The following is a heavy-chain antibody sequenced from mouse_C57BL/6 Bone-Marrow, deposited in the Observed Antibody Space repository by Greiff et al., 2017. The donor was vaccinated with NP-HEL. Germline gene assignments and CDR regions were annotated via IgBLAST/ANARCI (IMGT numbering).Heavy chain of an antibody. D-gene: IGHD1-1*01. CDR2: IYPGSGNT. V-gene: IGHV1-66*01. CDR3: ARITTVVAPY. CDR1: GYSFTSYY. J-gene: IGHJ2*01. Sequence: VQLVESGPELVKPGASVKISCKASGYSFTSYYIHWVKQRPGQGLEWIGWIYPGSGNTKYNEKFKGKATLTADTSSSTAYMQLSSLTSEDSAVYYCARITTVVAPYWGQGTTLTVSS.